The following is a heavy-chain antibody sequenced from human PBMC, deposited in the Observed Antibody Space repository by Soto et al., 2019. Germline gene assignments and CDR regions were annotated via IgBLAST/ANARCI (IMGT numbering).Heavy chain of an antibody. CDR1: GYSIISGNY. J-gene: IGHJ6*02. CDR3: ARDQGYSSSWYMGYYYYYYGMDV. Sequence: PSEALSLTCAVSGYSIISGNYWAWIRQPPGRGLEWIGSLYHIGSTHYNTSLKSRVTISVDTSKNHFSLKLSSVTAADTAVYYCARDQGYSSSWYMGYYYYYYGMDVWGQGTTVTVSS. D-gene: IGHD6-13*01. V-gene: IGHV4-38-2*02. CDR2: LYHIGST.